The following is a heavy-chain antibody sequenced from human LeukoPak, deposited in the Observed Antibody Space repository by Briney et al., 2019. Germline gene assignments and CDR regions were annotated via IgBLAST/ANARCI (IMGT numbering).Heavy chain of an antibody. CDR1: GFTFSNSG. D-gene: IGHD2-15*01. J-gene: IGHJ4*02. CDR3: VKDRLGYCSGGGCYYFDF. Sequence: GRSLRLSCAASGFTFSNSGMHWVRQAPGKGLEWVAIISYDGINKYYADSVKGRFTISRDNSENTVYLQMNSLRPEDTAVYYCVKDRLGYCSGGGCYYFDFWGQGTLVTVSS. CDR2: ISYDGINK. V-gene: IGHV3-30*18.